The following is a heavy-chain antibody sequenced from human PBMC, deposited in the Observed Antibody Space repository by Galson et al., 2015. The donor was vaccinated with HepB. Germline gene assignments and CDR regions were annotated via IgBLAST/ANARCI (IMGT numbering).Heavy chain of an antibody. CDR3: AKDEAYYDFWSGRIDYYYYYGKDV. CDR2: IWYDGSNK. CDR1: GFTFSSYG. D-gene: IGHD3-3*01. J-gene: IGHJ6*02. Sequence: SLRLSCAASGFTFSSYGMHWVRQAPGKGLEWVAVIWYDGSNKYYADSVKGRFTISRDNSKDTLYLQMNSLRAEDTAMYYCAKDEAYYDFWSGRIDYYYYYGKDVWGQGTTVTVSS. V-gene: IGHV3-33*06.